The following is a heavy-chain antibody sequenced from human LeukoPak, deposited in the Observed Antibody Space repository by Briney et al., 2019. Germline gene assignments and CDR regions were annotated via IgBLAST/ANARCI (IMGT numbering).Heavy chain of an antibody. Sequence: PSETLSLTCTVSGGSISSSSYYWGWIRQPPGKGLEWIGSIYYSGSTYYNPSLKSRVTISVDTSKNQFSLKLSSVTAADTAVYYCARARITMIVVVNPPSDYWGQGTLVTVSS. V-gene: IGHV4-39*01. CDR3: ARARITMIVVVNPPSDY. CDR1: GGSISSSSYY. J-gene: IGHJ4*02. CDR2: IYYSGST. D-gene: IGHD3-22*01.